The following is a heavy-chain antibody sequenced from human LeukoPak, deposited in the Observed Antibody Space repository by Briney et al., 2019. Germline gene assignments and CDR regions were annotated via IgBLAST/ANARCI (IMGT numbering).Heavy chain of an antibody. CDR2: IYSGGST. Sequence: GGSLRLSCVASGFTVSTNYMTWVRQAPGKGLEWVSVIYSGGSTFYADSVKGRFTISRDNSKNTLYLQMNSLRAEDTAVYYCARTSWYDAFDIWGQGAMVTVSS. J-gene: IGHJ3*02. CDR3: ARTSWYDAFDI. CDR1: GFTVSTNY. V-gene: IGHV3-53*01. D-gene: IGHD6-13*01.